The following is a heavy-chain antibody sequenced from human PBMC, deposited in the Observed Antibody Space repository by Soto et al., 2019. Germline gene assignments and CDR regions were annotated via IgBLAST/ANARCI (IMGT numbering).Heavy chain of an antibody. CDR3: ASVGYSYGPYYFDY. CDR1: GGSFSGYY. CDR2: INHSGST. Sequence: SQTLSLTCAVYGGSFSGYYWSWIRQPPGKGLEWIGEINHSGSTNYNPSLKSRVTISVDTSKNQFSLKLSSVTAADTAVYYCASVGYSYGPYYFDYWGQGTLVTVSS. J-gene: IGHJ4*02. D-gene: IGHD5-18*01. V-gene: IGHV4-34*01.